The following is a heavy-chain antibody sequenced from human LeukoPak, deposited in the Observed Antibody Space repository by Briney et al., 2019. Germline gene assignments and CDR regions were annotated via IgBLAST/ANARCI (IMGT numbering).Heavy chain of an antibody. D-gene: IGHD6-19*01. CDR2: IYYSGST. Sequence: PSETLSLTCTVSGVSISSGGYYWSWIRQHPGKGLEWIEHIYYSGSTCYNPSLMSRVTISADTSKNQFSLKLSSVTAADTAVYYCASQQWLADWGQGILVTVSS. CDR1: GVSISSGGYY. V-gene: IGHV4-31*03. CDR3: ASQQWLAD. J-gene: IGHJ4*02.